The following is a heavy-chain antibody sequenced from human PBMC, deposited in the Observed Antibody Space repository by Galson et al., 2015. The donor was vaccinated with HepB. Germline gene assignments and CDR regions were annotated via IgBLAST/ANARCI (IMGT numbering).Heavy chain of an antibody. D-gene: IGHD1-26*01. V-gene: IGHV1-8*01. CDR3: ARHRAEVDSASLDY. Sequence: SVKVSCKASGYTFTSYDINWVRQATGQGLEWMGWMNPNSGNTGYAQKFQGRVTMTRNTSISTAYMELSSLRSEDTAVYYCARHRAEVDSASLDYWGQGTLVTVSS. CDR1: GYTFTSYD. CDR2: MNPNSGNT. J-gene: IGHJ4*02.